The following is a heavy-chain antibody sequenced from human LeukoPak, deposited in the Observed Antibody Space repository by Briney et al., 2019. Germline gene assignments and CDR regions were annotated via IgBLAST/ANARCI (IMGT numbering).Heavy chain of an antibody. J-gene: IGHJ4*02. CDR3: AREAPSGSARYFDY. D-gene: IGHD1-26*01. CDR1: GGSISSGSYY. V-gene: IGHV4-61*02. Sequence: PSETLSLTCTVSGGSISSGSYYWSWIRQPAGKGLEWIGRIYTSGSTNYNPSLKSRVTISVDTSKNQFSLKLSSVTAADAAVYYCAREAPSGSARYFDYWGQGTLVTVSS. CDR2: IYTSGST.